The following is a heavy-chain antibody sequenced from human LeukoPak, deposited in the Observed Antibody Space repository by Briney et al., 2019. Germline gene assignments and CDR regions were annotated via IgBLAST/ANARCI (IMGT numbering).Heavy chain of an antibody. Sequence: GGSLRLSCAASGFTFSSYAMSWVRQAPGKGLEWVSAISSSGGTTYYADSVKGRFTISRDNSKNTLYLQMNSLRAEDTAVYYCAKDIDYGDYVVSWGQGTLVTVSS. CDR2: ISSSGGTT. V-gene: IGHV3-23*01. CDR3: AKDIDYGDYVVS. J-gene: IGHJ4*02. CDR1: GFTFSSYA. D-gene: IGHD4-17*01.